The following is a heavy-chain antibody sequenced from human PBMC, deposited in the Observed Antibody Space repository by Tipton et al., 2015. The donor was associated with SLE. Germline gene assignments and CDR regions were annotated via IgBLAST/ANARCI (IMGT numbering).Heavy chain of an antibody. CDR2: IYTSGST. D-gene: IGHD3-16*01. V-gene: IGHV4-4*07. CDR3: AKGTMSYAYSPIDH. J-gene: IGHJ4*02. CDR1: GGSISSYY. Sequence: TLSLTCTVSGGSISSYYWSWIRQPAGKGLEWIGRIYTSGSTNYNPSLKSRVTMSVDTSKNQFSLKLSSVTAADTAVYYCAKGTMSYAYSPIDHWGQGTLVSVSS.